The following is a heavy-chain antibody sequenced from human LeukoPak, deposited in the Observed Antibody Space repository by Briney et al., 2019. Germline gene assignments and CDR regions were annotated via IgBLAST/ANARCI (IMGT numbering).Heavy chain of an antibody. Sequence: GGSLRLSCVVSGFAFSESWMSWVRQAPGKGLGWVASLNLDGSDKYYVDSVKGRFTISRDNAKNSLYLQMDSLRVEDTAVYYCAKGKRYPDYWGQGTLATVSS. V-gene: IGHV3-7*03. D-gene: IGHD1-1*01. CDR1: GFAFSESW. CDR2: LNLDGSDK. J-gene: IGHJ4*02. CDR3: AKGKRYPDY.